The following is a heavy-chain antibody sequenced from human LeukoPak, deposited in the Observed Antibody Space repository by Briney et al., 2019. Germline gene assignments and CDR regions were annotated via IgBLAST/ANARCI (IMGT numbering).Heavy chain of an antibody. CDR3: ARQVTGTYYYYYYMDV. V-gene: IGHV4-39*01. D-gene: IGHD1-20*01. CDR1: GGSISSSSYY. J-gene: IGHJ6*03. CDR2: IYYSGST. Sequence: SETLSLTCTVSGGSISSSSYYWGWIRQPPGKGLEWIGRIYYSGSTYYNPSLKSRATISVDTSKNQFSLKLSSVTAADTAVYYCARQVTGTYYYYYYMDVWGKGTTVTVSS.